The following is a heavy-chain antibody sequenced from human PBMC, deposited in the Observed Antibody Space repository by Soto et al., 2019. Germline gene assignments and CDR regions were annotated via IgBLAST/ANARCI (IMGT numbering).Heavy chain of an antibody. Sequence: SETLSLTCTVSGGSVSSGSYYWSWIRQPPGKGLEWIGHIYYDGSTNYNPSLKSRVTISLDTSKNQFSLKLNSVTAADTAVYYCARDSRFSAITEAFDYWGQGTLVTVSS. CDR3: ARDSRFSAITEAFDY. D-gene: IGHD3-9*01. V-gene: IGHV4-61*01. CDR1: GGSVSSGSYY. J-gene: IGHJ4*02. CDR2: IYYDGST.